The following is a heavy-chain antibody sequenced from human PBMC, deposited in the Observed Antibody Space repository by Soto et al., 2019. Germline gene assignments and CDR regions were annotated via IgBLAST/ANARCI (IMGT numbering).Heavy chain of an antibody. D-gene: IGHD3-3*01. CDR1: GRSISSSSYY. Sequence: SDTLSLTCTVSGRSISSSSYYWGWIRQPPGKGLEWIGSIYYSGSTYYNPSLKSRVTISVDTSKNQFSLKLSSVTAADTAVYYCARTFWSRYSKNVWGQGTTVTVSS. CDR2: IYYSGST. J-gene: IGHJ6*02. CDR3: ARTFWSRYSKNV. V-gene: IGHV4-39*01.